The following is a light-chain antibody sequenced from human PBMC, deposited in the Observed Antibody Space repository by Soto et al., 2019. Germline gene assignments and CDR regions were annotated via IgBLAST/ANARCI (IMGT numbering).Light chain of an antibody. J-gene: IGKJ5*01. CDR2: GAS. CDR3: QQYYNWPRT. Sequence: IVMTQSPATLSVSPGERATLSCRASQSVSSNLAWYQHKPGQAPRLLVYGASTRASGIPDRFSGSGSGTEFTLSISSLQSEDFAVYYCQQYYNWPRTFGQGTRLEIK. CDR1: QSVSSN. V-gene: IGKV3-15*01.